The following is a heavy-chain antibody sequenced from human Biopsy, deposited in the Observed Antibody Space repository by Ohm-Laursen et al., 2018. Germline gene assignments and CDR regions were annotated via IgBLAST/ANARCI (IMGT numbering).Heavy chain of an antibody. CDR1: GYSFTSYY. D-gene: IGHD6-19*01. J-gene: IGHJ4*02. Sequence: GASVKVSCKASGYSFTSYYMHWARQAPGQGLEWMGMINPSGSTTSYPQIFQDRVTMTRDTSKSTVYMELSSLRSADTAVYFCARNTGWYGDLYYFDYWGQGTLVTVSS. CDR2: INPSGSTT. CDR3: ARNTGWYGDLYYFDY. V-gene: IGHV1-46*01.